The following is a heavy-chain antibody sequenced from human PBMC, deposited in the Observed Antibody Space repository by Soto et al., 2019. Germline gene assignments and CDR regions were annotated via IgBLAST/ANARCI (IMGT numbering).Heavy chain of an antibody. Sequence: GGSLRLSCAASGFSFSSYVMTWVRQAPGKGLEWVSYISGSGDDTNYADSVKGRFTIARDNSKNTLYLQMNSLRAEDAALYYCAKCRVHDYYDSSGYDYWGQGTLVTVSS. V-gene: IGHV3-23*01. CDR1: GFSFSSYV. CDR2: ISGSGDDT. D-gene: IGHD3-22*01. J-gene: IGHJ4*02. CDR3: AKCRVHDYYDSSGYDY.